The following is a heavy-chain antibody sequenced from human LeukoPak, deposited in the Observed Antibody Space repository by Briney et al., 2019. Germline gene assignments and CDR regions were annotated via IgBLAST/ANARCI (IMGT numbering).Heavy chain of an antibody. V-gene: IGHV3-66*02. CDR1: GFTVSSNY. CDR3: ARDAYYGSGSQVYYYGMDV. D-gene: IGHD3-10*01. J-gene: IGHJ6*02. CDR2: IYSGGST. Sequence: GGSLRLSCAASGFTVSSNYMSWVRQAPGKGLEWVSVIYSGGSTYYADSVKGRFTISRGNSKNTLYLQMNSLRAEDTAVYYCARDAYYGSGSQVYYYGMDVWGQGTTVTVSS.